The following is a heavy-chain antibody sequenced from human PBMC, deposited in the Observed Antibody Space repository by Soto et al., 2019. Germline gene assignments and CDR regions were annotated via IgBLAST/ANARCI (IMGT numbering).Heavy chain of an antibody. Sequence: QVQLVESGGGVVQPGRSLRLSCAASGFTFSSYGMHWVRQAPGKGLEWVAVISYDGSNKYYADSVKGRFTISRDNSKNTLYLQMNSLRAEDTAVYYCAKEFREWFEDYGMDVWGQGTTVTVSS. J-gene: IGHJ6*02. CDR2: ISYDGSNK. CDR3: AKEFREWFEDYGMDV. CDR1: GFTFSSYG. D-gene: IGHD3-10*01. V-gene: IGHV3-30*18.